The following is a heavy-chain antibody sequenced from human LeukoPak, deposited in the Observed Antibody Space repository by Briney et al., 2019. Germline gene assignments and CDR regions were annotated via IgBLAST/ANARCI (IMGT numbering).Heavy chain of an antibody. V-gene: IGHV1-2*02. CDR3: AREEGGLYGSGSYSFDY. J-gene: IGHJ4*02. Sequence: GASVKVSCKASGYTFTSYYMHWVRQAPGQGLEWMGWINPNSGGTNYAQKFQGRVTMTRGTSISTAYMELSRLRSDDTAVYYCAREEGGLYGSGSYSFDYWGQGTLVTVSS. CDR2: INPNSGGT. CDR1: GYTFTSYY. D-gene: IGHD3-10*01.